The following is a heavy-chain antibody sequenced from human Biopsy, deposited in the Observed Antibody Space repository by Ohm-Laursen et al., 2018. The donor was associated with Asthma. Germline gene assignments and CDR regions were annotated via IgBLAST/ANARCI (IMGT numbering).Heavy chain of an antibody. V-gene: IGHV4-39*01. J-gene: IGHJ6*02. CDR3: ARSAKTIFGVVMGSYYYGMDV. CDR2: MYYSGSA. CDR1: GGAIRTSGYY. Sequence: SDTLSLTCSVSGGAIRTSGYYWGWICQPPGKGLEWIGSMYYSGSAYYNPSLESRVTISVDTSKNQFSLKLSSVTAADTAVYYCARSAKTIFGVVMGSYYYGMDVWGQGTTVTVSS. D-gene: IGHD3-3*01.